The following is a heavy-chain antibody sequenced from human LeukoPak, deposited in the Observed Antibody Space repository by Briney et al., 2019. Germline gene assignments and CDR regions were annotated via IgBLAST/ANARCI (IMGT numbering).Heavy chain of an antibody. CDR1: GFTFSSYA. Sequence: PGGSLRLSCAASGFTFSSYAMSWVRQAPGKGLEWVSAISGSGGGTYYADSVKGRFTISRDNSKNTLYPQMNSLRAEDTAVYYCAKDFRSGSYYTDYWGQGTLVTVSS. J-gene: IGHJ4*02. CDR3: AKDFRSGSYYTDY. V-gene: IGHV3-23*01. D-gene: IGHD1-26*01. CDR2: ISGSGGGT.